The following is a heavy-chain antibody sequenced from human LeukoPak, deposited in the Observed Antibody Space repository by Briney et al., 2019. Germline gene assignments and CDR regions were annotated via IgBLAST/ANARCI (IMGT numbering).Heavy chain of an antibody. Sequence: PGGSLRLSCAASGFSVSNNYMSWVRQAPGKGLEWVSVLYSGGSAYYADSVKGRFTISRDSSKNTLYLQMSSLRAEDTAVYLCARGGRDYSNYWFDPWGQGILVTVSS. CDR2: LYSGGSA. V-gene: IGHV3-53*01. J-gene: IGHJ5*02. CDR3: ARGGRDYSNYWFDP. CDR1: GFSVSNNY. D-gene: IGHD4-11*01.